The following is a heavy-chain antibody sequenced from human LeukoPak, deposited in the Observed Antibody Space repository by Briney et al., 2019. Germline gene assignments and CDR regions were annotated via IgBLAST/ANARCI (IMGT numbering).Heavy chain of an antibody. V-gene: IGHV4-59*01. CDR1: AGSISSYY. J-gene: IGHJ4*02. CDR2: IYYRVTS. CDR3: ARAVGGDGSGSL. D-gene: IGHD3-10*01. Sequence: SETLSLTCTVSAGSISSYYWSWIRQPPGKGLEWIGYIYYRVTSDYNPSLKSRVTMSVDMSTRQISLKLSSVTAADTAVYYCARAVGGDGSGSLWGPGTLVTVSS.